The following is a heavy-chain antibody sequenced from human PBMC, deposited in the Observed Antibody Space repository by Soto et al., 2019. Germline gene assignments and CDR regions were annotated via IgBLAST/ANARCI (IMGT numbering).Heavy chain of an antibody. D-gene: IGHD3-3*01. CDR2: IIPIFGTA. CDR3: ARQLHLHGVVNYSGMDV. J-gene: IGHJ6*02. CDR1: GGTFSSYA. Sequence: GASVKVSCKASGGTFSSYAISWVRQAPGQGLEWMGGIIPIFGTANYAQKFQGRVTITADESTSTAYMELSSLRSEDTAVYYCARQLHLHGVVNYSGMDVWGQGTTVTVSS. V-gene: IGHV1-69*13.